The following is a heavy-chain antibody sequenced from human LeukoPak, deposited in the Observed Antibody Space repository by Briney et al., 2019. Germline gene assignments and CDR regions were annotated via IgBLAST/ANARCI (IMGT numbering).Heavy chain of an antibody. CDR1: GFTFSSYS. J-gene: IGHJ6*04. D-gene: IGHD3-10*01. CDR3: AREVAYYYGSGSFHHYGMDV. Sequence: GGSLRLSCATSGFTFSSYSMNWVRQAPGKGLEWVSSISSSSSYIYYADSVKGRFTISRDNAKNSLYLQMNSLRAEDTAVYYCAREVAYYYGSGSFHHYGMDVWGKGTTVTVSS. V-gene: IGHV3-21*01. CDR2: ISSSSSYI.